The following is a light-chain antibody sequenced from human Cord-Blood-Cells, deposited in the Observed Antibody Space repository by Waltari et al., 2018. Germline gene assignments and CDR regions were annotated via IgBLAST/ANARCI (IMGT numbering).Light chain of an antibody. CDR1: QSVSSN. CDR2: GAS. Sequence: EIVMTQSPATLSVSPGERATLSCRASQSVSSNLAWYQQKPGQAPRLLIYGASTRATGIPARFSGSESGTEFTLTISSLQSEDFAVYYCQQYNNWPSFTFGPGTKVDIK. J-gene: IGKJ3*01. V-gene: IGKV3-15*01. CDR3: QQYNNWPSFT.